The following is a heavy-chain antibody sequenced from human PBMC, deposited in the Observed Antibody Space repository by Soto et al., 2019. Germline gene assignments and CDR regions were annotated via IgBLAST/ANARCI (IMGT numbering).Heavy chain of an antibody. J-gene: IGHJ5*02. Sequence: EAQMLESGGGSVQPGGPLSLSCAASGFTFSTYALAWVRQSPGKGLEWVSSIRASGGDTWYADSVKGRFTISRDSSKNTLYLQMNSLRAEDTAVYYCARRPTARASWGQGTLVTVSS. V-gene: IGHV3-23*01. D-gene: IGHD1-1*01. CDR3: ARRPTARAS. CDR2: IRASGGDT. CDR1: GFTFSTYA.